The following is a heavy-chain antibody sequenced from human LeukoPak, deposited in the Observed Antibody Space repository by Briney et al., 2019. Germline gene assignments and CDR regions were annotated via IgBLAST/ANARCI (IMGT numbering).Heavy chain of an antibody. D-gene: IGHD2-21*01. CDR3: ARDRYLPVGDYYGMDV. CDR2: IYYSGTT. V-gene: IGHV4-61*01. Sequence: KSSETLSLTCTVSVGSVSSGNSYWRWVRQPPGKGLESIGYIYYSGTTNYNPSLKSRVTISVDASENQFSLKLNSVTAADTAVYYCARDRYLPVGDYYGMDVWGQGTTVTVSS. CDR1: VGSVSSGNSY. J-gene: IGHJ6*02.